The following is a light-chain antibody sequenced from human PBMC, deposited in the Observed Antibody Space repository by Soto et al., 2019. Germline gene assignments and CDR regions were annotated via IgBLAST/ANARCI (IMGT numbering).Light chain of an antibody. Sequence: QSVVTQPASVSGSPGQSITISCTGTSSDVGVYNYVSWYQQHPGKAPKIMIYDVSNRPSGVSNRFSGSKSGNTDSLTISGLQAEDEAYYYCSSYTDTSTLVFGGGTKLTVL. CDR2: DVS. V-gene: IGLV2-14*01. CDR3: SSYTDTSTLV. J-gene: IGLJ2*01. CDR1: SSDVGVYNY.